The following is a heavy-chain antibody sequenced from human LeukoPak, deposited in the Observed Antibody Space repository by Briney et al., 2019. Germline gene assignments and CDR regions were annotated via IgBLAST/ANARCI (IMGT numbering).Heavy chain of an antibody. V-gene: IGHV3-33*01. CDR2: IWHDGSNK. CDR3: ARAVGPYDY. J-gene: IGHJ4*02. CDR1: GFTFSTYG. Sequence: HPGRSLRLSCGASGFTFSTYGVHWVRQAPGKGLEWVAVIWHDGSNKYYADSVKGRFTISRDNSKNTLYLQMSSLRAEDTGVYYCARAVGPYDYWGQGTLVTVSS. D-gene: IGHD3-10*01.